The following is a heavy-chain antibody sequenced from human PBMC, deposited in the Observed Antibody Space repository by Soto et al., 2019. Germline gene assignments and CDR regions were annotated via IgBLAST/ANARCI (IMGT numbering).Heavy chain of an antibody. J-gene: IGHJ3*02. CDR1: GFTVSNNY. Sequence: TGGSLRLSCAASGFTVSNNYMSWVRQAPGKGLEWVSIIYSSGSTYYADSVKGRFTISRDNSKNTLYLQMNSLRAEDTAVYYCAKGRINMIVVVITQLNAFDIWGQGTMVTVSS. CDR2: IYSSGST. D-gene: IGHD3-22*01. V-gene: IGHV3-53*01. CDR3: AKGRINMIVVVITQLNAFDI.